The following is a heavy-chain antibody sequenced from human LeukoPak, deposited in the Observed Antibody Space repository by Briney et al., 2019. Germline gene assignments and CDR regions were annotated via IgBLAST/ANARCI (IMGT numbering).Heavy chain of an antibody. V-gene: IGHV5-51*01. CDR2: IYPGDSET. Sequence: GESLKISSRGSGYRFTNYRIAWVRQMPGKGLEWMGIIYPGDSETTYSPSFQGQVTISADKSINTAYLQWSSLKTSDTAMYYCARVDEDFYYDGSGYYFWGQGTLVTVSS. CDR1: GYRFTNYR. J-gene: IGHJ4*02. D-gene: IGHD3-22*01. CDR3: ARVDEDFYYDGSGYYF.